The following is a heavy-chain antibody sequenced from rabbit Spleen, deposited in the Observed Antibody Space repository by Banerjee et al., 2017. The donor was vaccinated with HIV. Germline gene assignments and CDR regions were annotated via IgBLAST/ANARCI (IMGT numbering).Heavy chain of an antibody. D-gene: IGHD8-1*01. J-gene: IGHJ6*01. CDR1: GFSFSSSYY. CDR3: ARDGAGGSYFAL. CDR2: IDPLFGST. V-gene: IGHV1S40*01. Sequence: QSLEVSGGDLVKPGASLTLTCTASGFSFSSSYYVSWVRQAPGKGLEWIGYIDPLFGSTYYASWVNGRFSISRENTQNTVSLQLNSLTAADTATYFCARDGAGGSYFALWGQGTLVTVS.